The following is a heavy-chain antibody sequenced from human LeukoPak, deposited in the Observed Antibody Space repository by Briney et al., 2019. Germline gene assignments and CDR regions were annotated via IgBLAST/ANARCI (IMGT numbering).Heavy chain of an antibody. CDR3: ASLSGYDLGGLNY. Sequence: GGSLRLSCAASGFTFSSYSMNWVRQAPGKGLEWVSSISSSSSYIYYADPVKGRFTISRDNAKNSLYLQMNSLRAEDTAVYYCASLSGYDLGGLNYWGQGTLVTVSS. D-gene: IGHD5-12*01. V-gene: IGHV3-21*01. J-gene: IGHJ4*02. CDR2: ISSSSSYI. CDR1: GFTFSSYS.